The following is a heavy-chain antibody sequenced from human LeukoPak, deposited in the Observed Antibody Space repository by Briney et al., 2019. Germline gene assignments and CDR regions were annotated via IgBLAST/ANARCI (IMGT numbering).Heavy chain of an antibody. J-gene: IGHJ4*02. CDR3: ARGQKYSSGYTVTELGSGYFDY. V-gene: IGHV4-39*07. Sequence: SETLCLTCTVSGDSISSSNCYWGWIREPPGKGLERIRGIYFSGGTYYNASLKSRVTISVDTSKNQFSLRLSSVTAADTAVYYCARGQKYSSGYTVTELGSGYFDYWGQGPLVTVSS. CDR2: IYFSGGT. D-gene: IGHD5-18*01. CDR1: GDSISSSNCY.